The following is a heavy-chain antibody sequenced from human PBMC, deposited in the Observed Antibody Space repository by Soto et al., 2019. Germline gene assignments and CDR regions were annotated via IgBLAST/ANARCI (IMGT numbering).Heavy chain of an antibody. D-gene: IGHD3-10*01. Sequence: GGSLRLSCAASEFTFSNYAMSWVRQAPGKGLEWVSSISDNGGTTYYADSVKGRFTISRDNSKNTLYLQMNSLRAEDTAVYYCARDLRSGVWFGELLRYGMDFWGQGTTVTVSS. CDR1: EFTFSNYA. CDR2: ISDNGGTT. CDR3: ARDLRSGVWFGELLRYGMDF. V-gene: IGHV3-23*01. J-gene: IGHJ6*02.